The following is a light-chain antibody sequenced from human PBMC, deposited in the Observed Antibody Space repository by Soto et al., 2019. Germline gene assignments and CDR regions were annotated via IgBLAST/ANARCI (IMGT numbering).Light chain of an antibody. V-gene: IGKV1-39*01. Sequence: DIQMTQSPSSLSASVGDSVTITCRASQTVSNYLNWYQHNPGKAPRVLIYAASTLQTGVPSRFSGSGSGTDFTLTITSLQLEDFATYYCQQTYSTPTFGQGTKVEIK. J-gene: IGKJ1*01. CDR2: AAS. CDR3: QQTYSTPT. CDR1: QTVSNY.